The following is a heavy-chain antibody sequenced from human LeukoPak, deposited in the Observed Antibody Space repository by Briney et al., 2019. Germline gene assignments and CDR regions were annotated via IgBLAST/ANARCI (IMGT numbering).Heavy chain of an antibody. CDR2: IYSGGST. D-gene: IGHD1-26*01. CDR1: GFTFSSNY. V-gene: IGHV3-66*01. Sequence: GGSLRLSCAASGFTFSSNYMTWVRQAPGKGLEWGSVIYSGGSTYYADSVKGRFTISRDNSKNTLYLQMNSLGAEDTAVYYCARIVAGGAFDIWGQGTMVTVSS. CDR3: ARIVAGGAFDI. J-gene: IGHJ3*02.